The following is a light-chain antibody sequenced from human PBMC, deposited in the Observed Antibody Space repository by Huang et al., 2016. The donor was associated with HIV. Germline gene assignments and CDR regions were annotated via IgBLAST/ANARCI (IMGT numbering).Light chain of an antibody. V-gene: IGKV3-15*01. CDR1: QSVGSE. CDR2: GAS. J-gene: IGKJ2*01. CDR3: QQYNNWPYT. Sequence: DTVMTQTPATLSVSPGARATLSCRASQSVGSELAWFQQKPGQAPRLLIHGASTRATGIPASFSGSGSGTEFTLTISSLQSEDFAVYYCQQYNNWPYTFGQGTKLEIK.